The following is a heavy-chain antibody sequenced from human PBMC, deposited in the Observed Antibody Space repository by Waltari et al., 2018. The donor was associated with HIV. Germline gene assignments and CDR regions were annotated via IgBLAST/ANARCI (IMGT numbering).Heavy chain of an antibody. V-gene: IGHV3-33*01. Sequence: QVQLVESGGGVVQPGRSLRLSCAATGFPFSNFALPWVRQAPGKGLEWGAVIWYDGENKYYADSVEGRFTISRDNSKNTLYLQMNSLRVEDTAVYYCARGGYYYDISGYYHYWGQGTLVTVSS. CDR3: ARGGYYYDISGYYHY. CDR2: IWYDGENK. J-gene: IGHJ4*02. D-gene: IGHD3-22*01. CDR1: GFPFSNFA.